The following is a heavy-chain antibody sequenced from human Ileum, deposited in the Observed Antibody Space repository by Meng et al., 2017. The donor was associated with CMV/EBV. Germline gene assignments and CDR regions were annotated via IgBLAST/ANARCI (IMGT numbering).Heavy chain of an antibody. Sequence: YTVTDYYMHWVQQAPGKGLEWMGLVDPEDGETIYAEKFRGRVTITADTSTDTAYMELSSLRSEDTAVYYCATDHFTGREPHYGMDVWGQGTTVTVSS. V-gene: IGHV1-69-2*01. CDR3: ATDHFTGREPHYGMDV. J-gene: IGHJ6*02. D-gene: IGHD2-8*02. CDR2: VDPEDGET. CDR1: YTVTDYY.